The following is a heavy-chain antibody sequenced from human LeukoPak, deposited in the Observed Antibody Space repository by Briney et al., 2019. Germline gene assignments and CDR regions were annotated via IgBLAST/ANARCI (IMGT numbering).Heavy chain of an antibody. V-gene: IGHV3-43D*03. CDR2: ISWDGGLT. CDR3: TKPRRGTITTGPAYTH. Sequence: GGSLRLSCAASGFTFDDYAMRWVRQAPGKGLEWVSLISWDGGLTYYADSMEGRFTISRDNSKNSLYLQMNSLRPEDTALYYCTKPRRGTITTGPAYTHWGQGTLVTVSS. D-gene: IGHD4-11*01. J-gene: IGHJ4*02. CDR1: GFTFDDYA.